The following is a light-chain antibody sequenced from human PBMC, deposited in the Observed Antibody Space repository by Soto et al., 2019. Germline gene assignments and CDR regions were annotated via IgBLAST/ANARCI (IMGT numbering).Light chain of an antibody. CDR2: DVS. J-gene: IGLJ2*01. CDR3: CSYAGSYTLVV. CDR1: SSDVGGYNY. Sequence: QSALTQPRSVSGSPGPSVTISCTGTSSDVGGYNYVSWYQQHTGKAPKLMIYDVSKRPSGVPDRFSGSKSGNTASLTISGLQAEAEADSYCCSYAGSYTLVVFGGGTKLTVL. V-gene: IGLV2-11*01.